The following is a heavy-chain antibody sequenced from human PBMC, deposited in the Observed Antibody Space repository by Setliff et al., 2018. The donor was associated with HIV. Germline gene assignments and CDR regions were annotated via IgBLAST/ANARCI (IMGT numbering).Heavy chain of an antibody. V-gene: IGHV1-2*02. CDR2: INLNSGDT. CDR3: ARLEGCSNGVCYRFSD. J-gene: IGHJ4*02. Sequence: GASVKVSCKAAGYTFTDYYMHWVRQAPGQGLEWMGWINLNSGDTNYAEKFQGRVTMTRKTSVSTAYMQLSRLRYDDTAVYYCARLEGCSNGVCYRFSDWGQGTLVTVSS. CDR1: GYTFTDYY. D-gene: IGHD2-8*01.